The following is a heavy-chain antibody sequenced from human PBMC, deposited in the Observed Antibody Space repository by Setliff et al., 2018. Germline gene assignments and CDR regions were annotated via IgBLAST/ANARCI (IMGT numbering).Heavy chain of an antibody. CDR1: GYTFTGYY. J-gene: IGHJ4*02. CDR2: INPNSGGT. CDR3: ATSWGATPFDY. V-gene: IGHV1-2*02. Sequence: ASVKVSCKASGYTFTGYYIHWVRQAPGQGLEWMGWINPNSGGTNYAQRFQGRVTMTTDTSTSTAYMELRSLRSDDTAVYYCATSWGATPFDYWGQGTLVTVSS. D-gene: IGHD1-26*01.